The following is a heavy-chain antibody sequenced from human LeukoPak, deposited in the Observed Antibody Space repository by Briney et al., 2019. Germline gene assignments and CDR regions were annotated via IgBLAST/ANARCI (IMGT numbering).Heavy chain of an antibody. Sequence: GASVKVSCKVSGDTLTELSMHWVRQAPGKGLEWMGGFDPEDGESIYAQKFQGRVTMTEDTSTDTAYMELSSLRSKDTAVYYCATDQRYNNNRQNDYWGQGTLVTVSS. D-gene: IGHD1-1*01. CDR2: FDPEDGES. V-gene: IGHV1-24*01. J-gene: IGHJ4*02. CDR1: GDTLTELS. CDR3: ATDQRYNNNRQNDY.